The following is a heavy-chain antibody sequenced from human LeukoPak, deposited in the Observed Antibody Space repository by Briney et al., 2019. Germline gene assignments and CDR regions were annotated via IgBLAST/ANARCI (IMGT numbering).Heavy chain of an antibody. CDR2: IYYSGST. CDR1: GGSISSGGYY. V-gene: IGHV4-31*03. Sequence: PSQTLSLTCTVSGGSISSGGYYWSWIRQHPGKGLEWIGYIYYSGSTYYNPSLKSRVTISVDTSKNQFSLKLSSVTAADTAVYNCARGHNFDWFDPWGQGTLVTVSS. D-gene: IGHD1-1*01. J-gene: IGHJ5*02. CDR3: ARGHNFDWFDP.